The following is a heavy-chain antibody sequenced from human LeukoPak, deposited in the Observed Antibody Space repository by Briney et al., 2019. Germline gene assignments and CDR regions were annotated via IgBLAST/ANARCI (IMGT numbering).Heavy chain of an antibody. CDR2: IFWDGDK. J-gene: IGHJ4*02. CDR1: GASISNTGYY. V-gene: IGHV2-5*02. Sequence: TLSLTCTVSGASISNTGYYWAWIRQPPGRGLEWLALIFWDGDKRYSPSLKTRLTITKDTSKNQVVLTLTNLDPVDTATYYCAHRSSGWLKFDYWGQGTLVTVSS. D-gene: IGHD6-19*01. CDR3: AHRSSGWLKFDY.